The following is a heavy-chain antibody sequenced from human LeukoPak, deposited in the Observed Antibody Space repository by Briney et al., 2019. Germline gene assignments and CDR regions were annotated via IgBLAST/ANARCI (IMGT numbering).Heavy chain of an antibody. V-gene: IGHV3-64D*09. Sequence: GGSLRLSCSASGFTFSSYAMHWVRQAPGKGREYVSAISSNGGSTYYADSVKGRFTISRDNSKNTLYLQMSSLRAEDTAVYYCVKGLSYYYGSGIDAFDIWGQGTMVTVSS. D-gene: IGHD3-10*01. CDR1: GFTFSSYA. J-gene: IGHJ3*02. CDR2: ISSNGGST. CDR3: VKGLSYYYGSGIDAFDI.